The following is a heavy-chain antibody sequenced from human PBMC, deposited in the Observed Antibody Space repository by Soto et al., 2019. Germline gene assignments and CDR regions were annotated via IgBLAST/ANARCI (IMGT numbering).Heavy chain of an antibody. Sequence: PSETLSLTCTVSWGSISNYYWSWIRQPPGKGLEWIAYIYYTGSTNYNPSLKSRVTISIDTSKSQFSLKLSSVTAADTAVYYCARDRPFLEWFHYYYGMDVWGKGTTVTVSS. CDR3: ARDRPFLEWFHYYYGMDV. D-gene: IGHD3-3*02. CDR2: IYYTGST. CDR1: WGSISNYY. V-gene: IGHV4-59*01. J-gene: IGHJ6*04.